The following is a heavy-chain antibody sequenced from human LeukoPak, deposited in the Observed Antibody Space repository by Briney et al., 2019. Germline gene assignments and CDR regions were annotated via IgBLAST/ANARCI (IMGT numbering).Heavy chain of an antibody. CDR1: GFTFNTYS. D-gene: IGHD1-14*01. V-gene: IGHV3-21*01. CDR3: ARDNRALGTALDY. J-gene: IGHJ4*02. CDR2: ISSSSSYI. Sequence: GGSLRLSCAASGFTFNTYSMNWVRQAPGKGLEWVSSISSSSSYIYYADSLKGRFTISRDNAKNSLYLQMNSLSAEDTAVYYCARDNRALGTALDYWGQGTLVTVSS.